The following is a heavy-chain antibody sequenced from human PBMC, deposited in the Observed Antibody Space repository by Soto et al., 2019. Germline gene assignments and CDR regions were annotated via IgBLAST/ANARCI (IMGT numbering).Heavy chain of an antibody. CDR2: ISGSGVST. Sequence: PGGSLRLSCAASGFTFSSYAMSWVRQAPGKGLELVSAISGSGVSTYYAYPVKGRFTISRDNYKKTLSLQMNSLSAEDTAVYFCQKDLLMISFGGVTAQFDYWGQGNLVTSPQ. V-gene: IGHV3-23*01. CDR3: QKDLLMISFGGVTAQFDY. J-gene: IGHJ4*02. D-gene: IGHD3-16*01. CDR1: GFTFSSYA.